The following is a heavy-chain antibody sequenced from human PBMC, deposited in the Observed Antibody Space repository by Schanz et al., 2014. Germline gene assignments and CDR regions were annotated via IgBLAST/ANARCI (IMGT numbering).Heavy chain of an antibody. V-gene: IGHV3-20*04. CDR2: INWNGGST. Sequence: EVQLVESGGGVVRPGGSLRLSCAASGFGFDDYAMSWVRQAPGKGLEWVSGINWNGGSTGYADSVKGRFTISRDNSKNTLYLQMNSLRAEDTAVYYCAKDQGSYGSGSYSYFDYWGQGTLDTVSS. J-gene: IGHJ4*02. CDR3: AKDQGSYGSGSYSYFDY. D-gene: IGHD3-10*01. CDR1: GFGFDDYA.